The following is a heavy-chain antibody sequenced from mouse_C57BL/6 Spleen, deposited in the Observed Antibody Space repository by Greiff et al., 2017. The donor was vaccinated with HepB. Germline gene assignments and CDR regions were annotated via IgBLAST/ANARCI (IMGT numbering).Heavy chain of an antibody. Sequence: EVKLQESGPGLVKPSQSLSLTCSVTGYSITSGYYWNWIRQFPGNKLEWMGYISYDGSNNYNPSLKNRISITRDTSKNQFFLKLNSVTTEDTATYYCARDGGPAQAIDYWGQGTTLTVSS. CDR2: ISYDGSN. J-gene: IGHJ2*01. CDR3: ARDGGPAQAIDY. V-gene: IGHV3-6*01. CDR1: GYSITSGYY. D-gene: IGHD3-2*02.